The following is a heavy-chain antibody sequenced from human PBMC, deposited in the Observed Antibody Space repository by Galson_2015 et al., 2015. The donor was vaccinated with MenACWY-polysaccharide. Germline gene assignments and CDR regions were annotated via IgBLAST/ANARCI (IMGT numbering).Heavy chain of an antibody. V-gene: IGHV3-33*01. J-gene: IGHJ3*02. D-gene: IGHD6-13*01. Sequence: SLRLSCAASGSRFSNSGMHWVRLAPGKGLEWVAVIQYDGSKIVYADSVRGRFTISRDNSKNTLFLEMNSLGAEDTAVYYCAREGSRIVFHAFDTWGQGTMVTVSS. CDR1: GSRFSNSG. CDR3: AREGSRIVFHAFDT. CDR2: IQYDGSKI.